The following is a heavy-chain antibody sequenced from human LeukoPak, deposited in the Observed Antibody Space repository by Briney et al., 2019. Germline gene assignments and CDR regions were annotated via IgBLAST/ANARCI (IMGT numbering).Heavy chain of an antibody. CDR3: AKDASGSYYRNFDY. CDR1: GFTFNNYW. Sequence: GGSLRLSCAASGFTFNNYWMSWARQAPGKGLEWVSAISGSGGSTYYADSVKGRFTISRDNSKNTLYLQMNSLRAEDTALYYCAKDASGSYYRNFDYWGQGTLVTVSS. D-gene: IGHD1-26*01. V-gene: IGHV3-23*01. CDR2: ISGSGGST. J-gene: IGHJ4*02.